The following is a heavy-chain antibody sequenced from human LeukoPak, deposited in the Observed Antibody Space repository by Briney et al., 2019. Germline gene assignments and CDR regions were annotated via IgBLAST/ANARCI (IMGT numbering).Heavy chain of an antibody. V-gene: IGHV4-59*01. CDR1: GGSISSYY. Sequence: PSETLSLTCTVSGGSISSYYWSWNRQPPGKGLEWIGYIYYSGSTNYNPSLKSRVTISVDTSKDQFSLKLSSVTAADTAVYYCARETAAGTLGYWGQGTLVTVSS. CDR3: ARETAAGTLGY. J-gene: IGHJ4*02. D-gene: IGHD6-13*01. CDR2: IYYSGST.